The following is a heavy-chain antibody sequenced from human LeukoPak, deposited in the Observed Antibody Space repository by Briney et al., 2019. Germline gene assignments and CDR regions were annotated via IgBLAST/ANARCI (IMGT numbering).Heavy chain of an antibody. CDR3: ARVRTYYYDSSGYSEDFDY. D-gene: IGHD3-22*01. J-gene: IGHJ4*02. CDR1: GYTFTSYA. Sequence: ASVKVSCKASGYTFTSYAMHWVRQAPGQRLEWMGWINAGNGNTKYSQEFQGRVTITRDTSASTAYMELSSLRSEDMAVYYCARVRTYYYDSSGYSEDFDYWGQGTLVTVSS. CDR2: INAGNGNT. V-gene: IGHV1-3*03.